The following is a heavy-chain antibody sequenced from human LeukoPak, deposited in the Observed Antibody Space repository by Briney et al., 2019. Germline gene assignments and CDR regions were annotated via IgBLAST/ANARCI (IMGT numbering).Heavy chain of an antibody. Sequence: GGSLRLSCTASGFTFGDYAMSWVRQAPGKGLEWVGFIRSKAYGGTAEYAASVKDRFTISRDDSKSIAYLQMNSLRTEDTAVYYCTRENWIGDSSGYHDYWGQGTLVTVSS. CDR1: GFTFGDYA. CDR2: IRSKAYGGTA. V-gene: IGHV3-49*04. J-gene: IGHJ4*02. CDR3: TRENWIGDSSGYHDY. D-gene: IGHD3-22*01.